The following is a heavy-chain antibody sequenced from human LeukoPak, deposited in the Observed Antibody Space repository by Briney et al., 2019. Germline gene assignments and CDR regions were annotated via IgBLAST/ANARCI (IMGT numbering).Heavy chain of an antibody. D-gene: IGHD3-22*01. CDR1: GYTFTSYG. J-gene: IGHJ5*02. V-gene: IGHV1-18*01. CDR2: ISAYNGNT. Sequence: ASVKVSCKASGYTFTSYGISWVRQAPGQGLEWMGWISAYNGNTNYAQKFQGRVTMTRDMSTSTVYMELSSLRSEDTAVYYCARDRGYYYDSSGYRGYNWFDPWGQGTLVTVSS. CDR3: ARDRGYYYDSSGYRGYNWFDP.